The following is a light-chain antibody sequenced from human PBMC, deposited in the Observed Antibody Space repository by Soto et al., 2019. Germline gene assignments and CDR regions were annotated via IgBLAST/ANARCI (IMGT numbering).Light chain of an antibody. Sequence: DIQMTQSPSTLSASVGDRVTITCRASQTINNYLNWYQQKPGKAPKCLIYRASNLQSGVSSRFSGNGSGTEYSLIMSTLQAEDFATYFCQQSYHSPPTFGGGTKVEIK. CDR3: QQSYHSPPT. CDR2: RAS. J-gene: IGKJ4*01. V-gene: IGKV1-39*01. CDR1: QTINNY.